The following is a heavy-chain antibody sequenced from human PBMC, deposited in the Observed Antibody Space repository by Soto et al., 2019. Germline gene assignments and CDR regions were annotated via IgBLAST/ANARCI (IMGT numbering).Heavy chain of an antibody. J-gene: IGHJ4*02. Sequence: EVQLLESGGGLVQPGGSLRLSCAASGFTFSSYAMSWVRQAPGKGLEWVSAISGSAGSTYYADSVKGRFTISRDNSKNTLYLQMNSLRAEDTAVYYCAKDFLIVVAGTYFDYWGQGTLDTVSS. V-gene: IGHV3-23*01. CDR2: ISGSAGST. D-gene: IGHD6-19*01. CDR1: GFTFSSYA. CDR3: AKDFLIVVAGTYFDY.